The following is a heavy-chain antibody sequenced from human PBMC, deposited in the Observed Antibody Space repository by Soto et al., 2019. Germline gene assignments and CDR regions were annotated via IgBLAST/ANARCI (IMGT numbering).Heavy chain of an antibody. D-gene: IGHD3-10*01. CDR2: IKYDGAEK. Sequence: PGWSLRLSCAASGFTFSDYCMNWVRQAPGKGLEWVASIKYDGAEKSYVDSVKGRFTISRDNPKNSVYLQMASLRAEDTAVYYCARDGVAPGLYFDHWGQGTPVTVSS. CDR1: GFTFSDYC. J-gene: IGHJ4*02. CDR3: ARDGVAPGLYFDH. V-gene: IGHV3-7*05.